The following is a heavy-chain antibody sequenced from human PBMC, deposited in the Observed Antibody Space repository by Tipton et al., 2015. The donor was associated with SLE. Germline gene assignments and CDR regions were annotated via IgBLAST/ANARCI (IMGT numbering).Heavy chain of an antibody. D-gene: IGHD6-19*01. CDR2: IYSSGST. CDR1: DDSIRSHY. Sequence: TLSLTCTVSDDSIRSHYWTWIRQPPGKGLEWIGYIYSSGSTNYSPSLKSRVTMSVDMSKNQFSLRLTSVTAADTAVYYCARGGSVWYGWFDPWGQGTLVTVSS. V-gene: IGHV4-59*11. J-gene: IGHJ5*02. CDR3: ARGGSVWYGWFDP.